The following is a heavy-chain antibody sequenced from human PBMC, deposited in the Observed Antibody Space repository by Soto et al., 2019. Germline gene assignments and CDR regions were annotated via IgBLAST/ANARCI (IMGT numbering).Heavy chain of an antibody. CDR2: IYWHGDK. J-gene: IGHJ1*01. CDR3: AHTVVLVVVTSEDEFFQH. CDR1: GFSLITSGVC. D-gene: IGHD2-15*01. Sequence: QITLKESGPTLVNPTQTLTLTCTFSGFSLITSGVCVGWIRQPPRKSLEWLSRIYWHGDKGYSPSLKNRLTIPKDPSKNQVVLTMTNMEPVYTATYYCAHTVVLVVVTSEDEFFQHWGQGTQVTISS. V-gene: IGHV2-5*01.